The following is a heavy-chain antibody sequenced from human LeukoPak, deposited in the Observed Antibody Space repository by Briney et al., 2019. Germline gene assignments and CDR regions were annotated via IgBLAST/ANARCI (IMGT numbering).Heavy chain of an antibody. V-gene: IGHV3-48*04. CDR2: SSSSGSII. D-gene: IGHD3-22*01. CDR1: GFTFSSYS. Sequence: GGSLRLSCAASGFTFSSYSMNWVRQAPGKGLEWVSYSSSSGSIIYNADSVKGRFTISRDNAKNSLYLQMNSLRAEDTAVYYCARIRGAYYYDSSGYFDYWGQGTLVTVSS. CDR3: ARIRGAYYYDSSGYFDY. J-gene: IGHJ4*02.